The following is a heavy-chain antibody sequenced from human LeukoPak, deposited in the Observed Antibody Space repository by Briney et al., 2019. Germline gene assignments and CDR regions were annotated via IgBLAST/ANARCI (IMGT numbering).Heavy chain of an antibody. Sequence: GRSLRRSCAASGFTFSTYAIHWVRQAPGKGLEWVAVISSDGSNQYYADSVRGRFTISRDNSKNTLYLEMNSLRAEDTAVYYCARGLVLRYFDWLLSDLDYWGQGTLVTVSS. CDR3: ARGLVLRYFDWLLSDLDY. CDR1: GFTFSTYA. D-gene: IGHD3-9*01. J-gene: IGHJ4*02. CDR2: ISSDGSNQ. V-gene: IGHV3-30-3*01.